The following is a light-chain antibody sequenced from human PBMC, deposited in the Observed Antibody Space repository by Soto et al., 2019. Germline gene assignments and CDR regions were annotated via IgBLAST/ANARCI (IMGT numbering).Light chain of an antibody. CDR3: QQHNQWPIT. V-gene: IGKV3D-15*01. CDR2: GAS. J-gene: IGKJ5*01. CDR1: QSVSSSY. Sequence: IVMTQSPATLSVSPGERATLSCRASQSVSSSYLAWYQQKPGQAPRLLIYGASSRATGIPARFSGSGSGTEFTLTINSLQSEDSAVYYCQQHNQWPITFGQGTRLEIK.